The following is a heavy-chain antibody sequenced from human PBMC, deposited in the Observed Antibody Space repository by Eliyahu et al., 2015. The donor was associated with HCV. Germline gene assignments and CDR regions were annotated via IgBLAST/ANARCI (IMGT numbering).Heavy chain of an antibody. CDR2: IYYNGNA. J-gene: IGHJ3*02. D-gene: IGHD2-21*02. CDR1: GGSXSSGYYY. CDR3: ASAYCGADCYSNLDAFDI. V-gene: IGHV4-30-4*01. Sequence: QVQLQESGPGLVKPSQTLSLTXAVSGGSXSSGYYYWSWIRQPPGKGLEWIGYIYYNGNAYYNPSLKSRVTISIDTSKDQFSLKLTSVTAADTAKYYCASAYCGADCYSNLDAFDIWGQGTVVTVSS.